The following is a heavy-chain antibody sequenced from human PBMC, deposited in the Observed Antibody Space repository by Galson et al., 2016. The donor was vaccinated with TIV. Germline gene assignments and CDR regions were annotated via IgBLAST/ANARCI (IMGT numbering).Heavy chain of an antibody. D-gene: IGHD4-17*01. CDR1: GFTFSSYP. CDR3: ARVYADYYFDY. Sequence: SLRLSCAASGFTFSSYPMHWVRQAPGKGLEWVAYISFDGSDKYYAASVKGRFTISRDKSKNSLYLQMDSLRAEDTAVYYCARVYADYYFDYWCQGTLVTVPS. J-gene: IGHJ4*02. V-gene: IGHV3-30-3*01. CDR2: ISFDGSDK.